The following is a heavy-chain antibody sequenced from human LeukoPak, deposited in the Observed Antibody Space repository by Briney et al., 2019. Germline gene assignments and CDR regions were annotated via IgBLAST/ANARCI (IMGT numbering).Heavy chain of an antibody. J-gene: IGHJ6*02. CDR3: ARDGNVDTAMVEYYYGMDV. CDR1: GFTFSSYG. CDR2: IWYDGSNK. V-gene: IGHV3-33*01. D-gene: IGHD5-18*01. Sequence: GGALRLSCAASGFTFSSYGMHWVRQAPGKGLWWVAVIWYDGSNKYYADSVKGRFTISRDNSKNTLYLQMNSLRAEDTAVYYCARDGNVDTAMVEYYYGMDVWGQGTTVTVSS.